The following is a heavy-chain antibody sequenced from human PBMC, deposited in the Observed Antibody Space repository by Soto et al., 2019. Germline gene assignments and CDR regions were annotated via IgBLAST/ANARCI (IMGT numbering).Heavy chain of an antibody. Sequence: GGSLRLSCAASGFTLSSYAMSWVRQAPGKGLEWVSAISGSGGSTYYADSVKGRFTISRDNSKNTLYLQMNSLRAEDTAVYYCAKDHPWQQLVRPPNWFDPWGQGTLVTVSS. CDR3: AKDHPWQQLVRPPNWFDP. D-gene: IGHD6-13*01. V-gene: IGHV3-23*01. J-gene: IGHJ5*02. CDR2: ISGSGGST. CDR1: GFTLSSYA.